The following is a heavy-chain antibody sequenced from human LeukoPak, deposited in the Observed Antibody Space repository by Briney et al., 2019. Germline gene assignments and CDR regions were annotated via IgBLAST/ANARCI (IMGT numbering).Heavy chain of an antibody. CDR2: IYSGGST. CDR1: GFTVSSNY. Sequence: PGGSLRLSCAASGFTVSSNYMSWVRQAPGKGLEWVSVIYSGGSTYYADFVKGRFTISRDNSKNTLYLQMNSLRAEDTAVYYCTRAGYYDSSGYPYYFDYWGQGTLVTVSS. J-gene: IGHJ4*02. D-gene: IGHD3-22*01. V-gene: IGHV3-53*01. CDR3: TRAGYYDSSGYPYYFDY.